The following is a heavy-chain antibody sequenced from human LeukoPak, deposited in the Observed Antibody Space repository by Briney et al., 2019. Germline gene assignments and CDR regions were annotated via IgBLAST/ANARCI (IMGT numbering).Heavy chain of an antibody. D-gene: IGHD3-9*01. CDR3: AKWGDYDVLTGYYVSDY. Sequence: GGSLRLSCAASGFTFSNYAMSWVRQAPGKGLEWVSAITGSGGNTYYADSVKGRFTISRDSSKNTVFLQMNSLRAEDTAVYYCAKWGDYDVLTGYYVSDYWGQGTLVTVSS. CDR1: GFTFSNYA. V-gene: IGHV3-23*01. CDR2: ITGSGGNT. J-gene: IGHJ4*02.